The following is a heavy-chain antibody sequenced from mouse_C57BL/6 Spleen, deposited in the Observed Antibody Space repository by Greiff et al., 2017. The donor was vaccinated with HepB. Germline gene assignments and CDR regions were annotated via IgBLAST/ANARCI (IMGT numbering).Heavy chain of an antibody. CDR3: ARRALYYYGSSYGYFDY. V-gene: IGHV5-17*01. CDR2: ISSGSSTI. J-gene: IGHJ2*01. D-gene: IGHD1-1*01. CDR1: GFTFSDYG. Sequence: EVQLVESGGGLVKPGGSLKLSCAASGFTFSDYGMHWVRQAPEKGLEWVAYISSGSSTIYYADTVKGRFTISRDNAKNTLFLQMTSLRSEDTAMYYCARRALYYYGSSYGYFDYWGQGTTLTVSS.